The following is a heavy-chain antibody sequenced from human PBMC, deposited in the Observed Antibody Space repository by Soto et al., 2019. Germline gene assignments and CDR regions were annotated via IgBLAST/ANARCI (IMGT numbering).Heavy chain of an antibody. D-gene: IGHD3-22*01. V-gene: IGHV3-30*04. CDR1: GFIFSTYA. Sequence: QVPLVESGGGVVQPGRSLRLSCAASGFIFSTYAMHWVRQAPGKGLEWVTFISYDGRNKYYADSVKDRFTISRDNSKNTLYLLMNSLRTEDTAVYYCAREYDSSGYGYDAFDIWGQGTMVTVSS. CDR3: AREYDSSGYGYDAFDI. CDR2: ISYDGRNK. J-gene: IGHJ3*02.